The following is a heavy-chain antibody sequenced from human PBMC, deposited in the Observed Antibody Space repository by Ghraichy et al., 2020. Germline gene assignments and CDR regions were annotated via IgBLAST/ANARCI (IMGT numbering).Heavy chain of an antibody. Sequence: ESLNISCTVSGYSISNGYFWGWIRQPPGKGLEWIGSMFHSGRPYYNPSLKGRVTISVDMSKNQFSLKLSSVTAADTAVYYCARVKPSGYCSGGTCNQHFDYWGQGILVTVSS. D-gene: IGHD2-15*01. V-gene: IGHV4-38-2*02. CDR3: ARVKPSGYCSGGTCNQHFDY. J-gene: IGHJ4*02. CDR2: MFHSGRP. CDR1: GYSISNGYF.